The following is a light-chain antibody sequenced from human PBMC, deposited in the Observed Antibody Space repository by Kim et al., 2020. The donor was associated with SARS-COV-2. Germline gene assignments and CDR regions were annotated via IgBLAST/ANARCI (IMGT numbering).Light chain of an antibody. CDR3: AAWDDNLNGPV. CDR2: SNY. CDR1: SSNIGGNI. J-gene: IGLJ3*02. V-gene: IGLV1-44*01. Sequence: GQRVTISCSGSSSNIGGNIVNWYQQVPGTAPKLLIYSNYQRPSGVPDRFSGSKSGTSASLAISGLQSDDEADYYCAAWDDNLNGPVFGGGTQLTVL.